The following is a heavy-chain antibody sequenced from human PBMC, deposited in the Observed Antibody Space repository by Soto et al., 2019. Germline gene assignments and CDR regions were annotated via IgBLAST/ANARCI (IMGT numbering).Heavy chain of an antibody. V-gene: IGHV1-46*01. J-gene: IGHJ4*02. CDR1: GYTLTSHY. Sequence: ASVKVSCKASGYTLTSHYIHWVRQAPGQGLEWLGRINPSDGSATSRQTLQGRFSMTRDTSASTVFMELSSLKSQDTAVYFCAREGPGTYFVLWGQGTLVTVSS. CDR3: AREGPGTYFVL. CDR2: INPSDGSA. D-gene: IGHD3-9*01.